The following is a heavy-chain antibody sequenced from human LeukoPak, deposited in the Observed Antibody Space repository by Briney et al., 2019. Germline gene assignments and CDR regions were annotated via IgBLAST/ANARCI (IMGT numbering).Heavy chain of an antibody. J-gene: IGHJ6*02. Sequence: SQTLSLTCAISGDSVSSISVAWNWIRQSPSRGLEWLGRTYYRSKLYYEYAVSVKGRINISPDTSKNQFSLQLTSVTPEDTAVYYCSLARSEYHYGMDVWGQGTTVTVSS. V-gene: IGHV6-1*01. CDR1: GDSVSSISVA. CDR3: SLARSEYHYGMDV. CDR2: TYYRSKLYY.